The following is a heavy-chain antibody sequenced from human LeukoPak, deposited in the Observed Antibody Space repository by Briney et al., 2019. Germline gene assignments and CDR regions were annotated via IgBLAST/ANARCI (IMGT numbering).Heavy chain of an antibody. J-gene: IGHJ3*02. CDR1: GFTFSGSA. V-gene: IGHV3-15*01. CDR2: IKSKTDGGTT. Sequence: KPGGSLRLSCAASGFTFSGSAMHWVRQASGKGLEWVGRIKSKTDGGTTDYAAPVKGRFTISRDDSKNTLYLQMNSLKTEDTAVYYCTTDIFLERGAFDIWGQGTMVTVSS. D-gene: IGHD1-1*01. CDR3: TTDIFLERGAFDI.